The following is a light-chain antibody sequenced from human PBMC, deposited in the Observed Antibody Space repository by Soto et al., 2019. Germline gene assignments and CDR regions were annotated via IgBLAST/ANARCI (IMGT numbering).Light chain of an antibody. CDR1: SSDVGVYNH. Sequence: CVRTQPAYGNGFPGEAVTISYNGTSSDVGVYNHVSWYQQHPGKAPKLMIFEVTKRPSGVPDRFSGSKSGNTASLTVSGLQAGDEADYYCSSYAGGNNFYVFGTGPKVTVL. CDR2: EVT. J-gene: IGLJ1*01. CDR3: SSYAGGNNFYV. V-gene: IGLV2-8*01.